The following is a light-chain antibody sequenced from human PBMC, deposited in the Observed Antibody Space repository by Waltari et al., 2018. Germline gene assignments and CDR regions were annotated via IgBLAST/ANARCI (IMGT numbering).Light chain of an antibody. J-gene: IGKJ1*01. CDR2: DAS. V-gene: IGKV3-20*01. CDR3: QKYGTLPAT. Sequence: EIVLTQSPGTLSLSPGERATLSCRASQSVSRTLAWYQQKPGQAPRLLIYDASTRATGIPDRFSGSGSVTDFILTISRLEPEDFAVYYCQKYGTLPATFGQGTKVEVK. CDR1: QSVSRT.